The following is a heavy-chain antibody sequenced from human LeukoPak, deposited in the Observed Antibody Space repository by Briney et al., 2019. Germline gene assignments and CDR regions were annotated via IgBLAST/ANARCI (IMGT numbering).Heavy chain of an antibody. J-gene: IGHJ4*02. D-gene: IGHD1-26*01. CDR3: AKWSSGSPGDY. CDR1: GFTLSSYA. CDR2: ISGSGGST. Sequence: GGSLRLSCAASGFTLSSYAMSCVRQAPGKGLEWVSGISGSGGSTYYADSVKGRFTISGDNSKNPLYLQMNSLRAEDTAVHYCAKWSSGSPGDYWGQGTLVTVSS. V-gene: IGHV3-23*01.